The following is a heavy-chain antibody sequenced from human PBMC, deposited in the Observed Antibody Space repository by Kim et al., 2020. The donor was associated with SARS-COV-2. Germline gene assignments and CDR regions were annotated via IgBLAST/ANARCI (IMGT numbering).Heavy chain of an antibody. V-gene: IGHV4-59*08. Sequence: SETLSLTCTVSGGSVSSHYWSWNRQPPGKGLEWVGYGYYSGSTNNNPSPKIRVSISIYTSRNPFSLKLSSETATDTAVYDCSCARYSRSGYWVDPWGQGT. CDR3: SCARYSRSGYWVDP. J-gene: IGHJ5*02. CDR1: GGSVSSHY. D-gene: IGHD6-13*01. CDR2: GYYSGST.